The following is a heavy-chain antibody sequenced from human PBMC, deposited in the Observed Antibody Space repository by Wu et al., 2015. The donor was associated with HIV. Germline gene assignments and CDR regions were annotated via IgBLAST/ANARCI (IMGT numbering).Heavy chain of an antibody. D-gene: IGHD3-9*01. CDR3: ARAMAGTVFEWLPHLDS. Sequence: QVLLVQSGGEVKKPGASVKVSCKASGYIFSDYYIHWVRQAPGQGLEWMGWMNPDSGGSNFAQKFQGWVTVTKDTSTNTSYMTVTRLTSDDTATYYCARAMAGTVFEWLPHLDSWGQGTLVIVSS. V-gene: IGHV1-2*04. CDR2: MNPDSGGS. J-gene: IGHJ4*02. CDR1: GYIFSDYY.